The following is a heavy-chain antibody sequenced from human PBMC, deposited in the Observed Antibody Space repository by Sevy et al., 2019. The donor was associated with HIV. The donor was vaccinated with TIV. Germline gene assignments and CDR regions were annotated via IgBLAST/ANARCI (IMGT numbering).Heavy chain of an antibody. CDR2: ISYDGSNK. D-gene: IGHD4-17*01. V-gene: IGHV3-30*18. J-gene: IGHJ4*02. CDR3: AKDGGAGTTVVSEFEY. Sequence: GESLKISCAASGFTFSSYGMHWVRQAPGKGLEWVAVISYDGSNKYYADSVKGRFTISRDNSKNTLYLQMNSLRAEETAVYYCAKDGGAGTTVVSEFEYWGQGTLVTVSS. CDR1: GFTFSSYG.